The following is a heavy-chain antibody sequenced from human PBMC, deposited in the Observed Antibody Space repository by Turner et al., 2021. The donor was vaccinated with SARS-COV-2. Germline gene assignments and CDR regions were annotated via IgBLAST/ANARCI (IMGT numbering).Heavy chain of an antibody. CDR3: ARDLMEVGGMDV. CDR1: GLTVSSHY. Sequence: EVQLVASGGGLIQRGGALRLSCAASGLTVSSHYMSWVRQAPGKGLEWVSVIYSGGSTYYADSVKGRFTISRDNSKNTLYLQMNSLRAEDTAVYYCARDLMEVGGMDVWGQGTTVTVSS. V-gene: IGHV3-53*01. CDR2: IYSGGST. J-gene: IGHJ6*02. D-gene: IGHD3-3*01.